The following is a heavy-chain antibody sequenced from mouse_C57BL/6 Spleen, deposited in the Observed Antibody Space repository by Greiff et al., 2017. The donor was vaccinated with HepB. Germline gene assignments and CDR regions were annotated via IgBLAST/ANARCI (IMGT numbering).Heavy chain of an antibody. CDR3: ARSRDGSSYGRYCEV. CDR1: GYSITSGYY. Sequence: EVQLQQSGPGLVKPSQSLSLTCSVTGYSITSGYYWNWIRQFPGNKLEWMGYITYDGSNHDNPTLKNRIPTTRDNSKKEFLLKLKSVTTEDTATYYCARSRDGSSYGRYCEVWGTGTTVTVSS. J-gene: IGHJ1*03. CDR2: ITYDGSN. V-gene: IGHV3-6*01. D-gene: IGHD1-1*01.